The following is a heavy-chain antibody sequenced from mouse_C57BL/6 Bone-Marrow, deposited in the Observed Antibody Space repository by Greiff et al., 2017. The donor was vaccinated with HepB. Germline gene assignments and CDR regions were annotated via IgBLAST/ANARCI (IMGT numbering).Heavy chain of an antibody. CDR3: ARLSYYGSTYFDY. CDR1: GFTFSDYG. V-gene: IGHV5-17*01. D-gene: IGHD1-1*01. CDR2: LSSGSSTI. J-gene: IGHJ2*01. Sequence: EVKVVESGGGLVKPGGSLKLSCAASGFTFSDYGMHWARQAPEKGLEWVAYLSSGSSTIYSADTVQGRFTIARDNAKNTLFLQMTSLRSEDTAMFYCARLSYYGSTYFDYWGQGTTLTVSS.